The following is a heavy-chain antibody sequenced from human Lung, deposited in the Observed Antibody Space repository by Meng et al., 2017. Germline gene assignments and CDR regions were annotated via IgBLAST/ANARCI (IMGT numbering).Heavy chain of an antibody. J-gene: IGHJ4*02. CDR1: GGSFSDYY. V-gene: IGHV4-34*01. CDR2: INHSGST. CDR3: ARGPTTMAHDFDY. Sequence: QGQLHQSGAGLLKPSETLSLTCVVSGGSFSDYYWSWIRQPPGKGLEWIGEINHSGSTNYNPSLESRATISVDTSQNNLSLKLSSVTAADSAVYYCARGPTTMAHDFDYWGQGTLVTVSS. D-gene: IGHD4-11*01.